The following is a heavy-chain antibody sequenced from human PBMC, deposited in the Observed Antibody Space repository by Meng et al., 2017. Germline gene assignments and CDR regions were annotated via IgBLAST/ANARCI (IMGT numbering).Heavy chain of an antibody. D-gene: IGHD3-10*01. V-gene: IGHV4-39*01. Sequence: QVQLQESCPGLVKSPENLSIACSISNGSITSSDFFCGWIRHPPGKGLVYIASIDYSGSGYYNPSLKSRVTIFIDTSNNPFTLKLNSVTAADTAVYYCARLSDSYNYPRFIDCWGQGALVTVSS. J-gene: IGHJ4*02. CDR3: ARLSDSYNYPRFIDC. CDR2: IDYSGSG. CDR1: NGSITSSDFF.